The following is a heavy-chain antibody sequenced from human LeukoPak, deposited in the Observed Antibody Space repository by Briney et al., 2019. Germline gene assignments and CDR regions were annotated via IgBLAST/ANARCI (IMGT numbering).Heavy chain of an antibody. CDR1: GGTFSGYY. CDR3: ARLPRAGSGSYYPQTYFDY. J-gene: IGHJ4*02. CDR2: IYYSGCT. D-gene: IGHD3-10*01. Sequence: PSETLSLTCAVYGGTFSGYYWGWIRQPPGKGLEWIGSIYYSGCTYYNPSLKSRVTISVDTSKNQFSLKLSSVTAADTAVYYCARLPRAGSGSYYPQTYFDYWGQGTLVTVSS. V-gene: IGHV4-39*01.